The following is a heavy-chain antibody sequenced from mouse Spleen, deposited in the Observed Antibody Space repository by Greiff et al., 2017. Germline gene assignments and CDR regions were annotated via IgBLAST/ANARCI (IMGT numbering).Heavy chain of an antibody. V-gene: IGHV5-12*02. CDR2: ISNGGGST. CDR3: ARRDGYYWYFDV. Sequence: EVKLVESGGGLVQPGGSLKLSCATSGFTFSDYYMYWVRQTPEKRLEWVAYISNGGGSTYYPDTVKGRVTITRDNAKNTRYLQMSRLKSEDTAMYYCARRDGYYWYFDVWGAGTTVTVSS. J-gene: IGHJ1*01. CDR1: GFTFSDYY. D-gene: IGHD2-3*01.